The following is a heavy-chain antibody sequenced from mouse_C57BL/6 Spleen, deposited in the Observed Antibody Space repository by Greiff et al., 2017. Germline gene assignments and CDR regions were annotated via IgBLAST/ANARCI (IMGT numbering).Heavy chain of an antibody. V-gene: IGHV1-9*01. CDR2: ILPGSGST. CDR3: ATTTVVGTGYFDV. J-gene: IGHJ1*03. CDR1: GYTFTRYW. D-gene: IGHD1-1*01. Sequence: VKRAESGAELMKPGASVKLSCKATGYTFTRYWLEWVKQRPGHGLEWIGEILPGSGSTNYNEKFKGKATFTADPSSNTAYMQLSSLTTEDSAIYYCATTTVVGTGYFDVWGTGTTVTVSS.